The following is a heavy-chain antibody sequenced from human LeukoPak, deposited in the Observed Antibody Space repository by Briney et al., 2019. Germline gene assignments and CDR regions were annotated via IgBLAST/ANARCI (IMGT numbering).Heavy chain of an antibody. Sequence: ASVKVSCKASGYTFTGYYMHWVRQAPGQGLEWMGWINPNSGGTNYAQTFQGRVTMTRDTSISTAYMELSRLRSDDTAVYYCARVVSSTEEDYWGQGTLVTVSS. CDR3: ARVVSSTEEDY. V-gene: IGHV1-2*02. CDR2: INPNSGGT. J-gene: IGHJ4*02. CDR1: GYTFTGYY. D-gene: IGHD2-2*01.